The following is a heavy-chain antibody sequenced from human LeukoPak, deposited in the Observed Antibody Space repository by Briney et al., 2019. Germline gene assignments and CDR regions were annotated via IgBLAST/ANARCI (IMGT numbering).Heavy chain of an antibody. J-gene: IGHJ4*02. CDR3: AKAIRGFSYGPFDY. Sequence: SETLSLTCTVSGGSISSSSYFWGWIRQPPGKGLEWIGSIYYSGCTYYNPSLKSRVTIFVDTSKNQLSLSLASVTAADTAVYYCAKAIRGFSYGPFDYWGQGTLVTVSS. V-gene: IGHV4-39*01. CDR2: IYYSGCT. CDR1: GGSISSSSYF. D-gene: IGHD5-18*01.